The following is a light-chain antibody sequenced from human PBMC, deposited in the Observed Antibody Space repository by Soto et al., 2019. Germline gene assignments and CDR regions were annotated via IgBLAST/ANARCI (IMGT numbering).Light chain of an antibody. Sequence: EIVLTHSPGTLSLSPGERATVSCRASQSINNIYFAWYQQKPGQAPRLLIYGVSRRDTGIPDRFSGSGSGTDFTLTISRLEPEDFAVYYCQQYGSSPRTFGQGTKVDIK. V-gene: IGKV3-20*01. J-gene: IGKJ1*01. CDR1: QSINNIY. CDR3: QQYGSSPRT. CDR2: GVS.